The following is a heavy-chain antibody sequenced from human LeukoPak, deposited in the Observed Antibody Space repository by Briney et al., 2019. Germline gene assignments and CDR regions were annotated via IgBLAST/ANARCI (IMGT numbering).Heavy chain of an antibody. CDR3: ARRRPKTVPGTRGAFDI. Sequence: SETLSLTCAVYGGSFSGYYWSWIRQPPGKGLEWIGEINHSGSTNYNPSLKSRVTISVDTSKNQFSLKLSSVTAADTAVYFCARRRPKTVPGTRGAFDIWGQGTMVTVSS. V-gene: IGHV4-34*01. CDR1: GGSFSGYY. CDR2: INHSGST. D-gene: IGHD6-19*01. J-gene: IGHJ3*02.